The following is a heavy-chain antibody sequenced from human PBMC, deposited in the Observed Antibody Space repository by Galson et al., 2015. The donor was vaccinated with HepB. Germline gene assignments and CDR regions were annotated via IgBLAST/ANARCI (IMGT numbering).Heavy chain of an antibody. D-gene: IGHD3-16*01. CDR3: ARDRLGHSYGPPGGYYYYGMDV. CDR2: IIPIFGTA. Sequence: SVKVSCKASGGTFSSYAISWVRQAPGQGLEWMGGIIPIFGTANYAQKFQGRVTITADESTSTAYMELSSLRSEDTAVYYCARDRLGHSYGPPGGYYYYGMDVWGQGTTVTVSS. J-gene: IGHJ6*02. V-gene: IGHV1-69*13. CDR1: GGTFSSYA.